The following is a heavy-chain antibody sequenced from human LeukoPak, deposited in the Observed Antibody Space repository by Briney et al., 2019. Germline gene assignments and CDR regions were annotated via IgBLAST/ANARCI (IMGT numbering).Heavy chain of an antibody. CDR2: ISGDGGST. V-gene: IGHV3-43*02. CDR3: AKGFSVLASNHYFYYYGMDV. CDR1: GMTFDDHA. Sequence: GGSLRLFCAASGMTFDDHAMHWVRRAPGKGLEWVSLISGDGGSTYYADSVKGRFTISRDNSKNSLYLQMTNLRTEDTALYYCAKGFSVLASNHYFYYYGMDVWGQGTTVTVSS. J-gene: IGHJ6*02. D-gene: IGHD3-3*01.